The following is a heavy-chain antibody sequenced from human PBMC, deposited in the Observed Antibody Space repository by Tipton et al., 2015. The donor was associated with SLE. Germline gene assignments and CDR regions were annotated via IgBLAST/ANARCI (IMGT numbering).Heavy chain of an antibody. J-gene: IGHJ4*02. V-gene: IGHV4-34*01. Sequence: LRLSCAVYGGSFSGYYWSWIRQPPGKGLEWIGEINHSGSTNYNPSLKSRVTISVDTSKNRFSLKLSSVTAADTAVYYCASLRTEYYYGSRADYWGQGTLVTVSS. CDR1: GGSFSGYY. D-gene: IGHD3-10*01. CDR2: INHSGST. CDR3: ASLRTEYYYGSRADY.